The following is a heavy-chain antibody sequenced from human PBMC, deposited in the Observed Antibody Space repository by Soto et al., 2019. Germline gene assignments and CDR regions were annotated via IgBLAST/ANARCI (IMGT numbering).Heavy chain of an antibody. CDR1: GFTFSSYG. D-gene: IGHD2-2*01. V-gene: IGHV3-30*18. Sequence: QVQLVESGGGVVQPGGSLRLSCAASGFTFSSYGMHWVRQAPGKGLEWVAVISYDGSNKYYAVSVKGRFTSSRDHSEKTLSRQMNSLRAEATAVYYCAKGVPAASYCHGMGVWGPGNTVNVSS. CDR2: ISYDGSNK. CDR3: AKGVPAASYCHGMGV. J-gene: IGHJ6*02.